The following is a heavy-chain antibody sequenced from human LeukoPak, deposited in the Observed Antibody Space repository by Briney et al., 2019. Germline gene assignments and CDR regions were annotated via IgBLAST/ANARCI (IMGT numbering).Heavy chain of an antibody. V-gene: IGHV3-74*01. CDR1: GFTLSKYW. D-gene: IGHD6-19*01. Sequence: TLRLSCAASGFTLSKYWMLWVREAPGKGLESVSRINIDGTVTTYADSVKGRFTVSRDNADNTMFLQMNGVRDEDTAVYYCATKQWLAPPPDSWGQGTPVTVSS. CDR3: ATKQWLAPPPDS. CDR2: INIDGTVT. J-gene: IGHJ4*02.